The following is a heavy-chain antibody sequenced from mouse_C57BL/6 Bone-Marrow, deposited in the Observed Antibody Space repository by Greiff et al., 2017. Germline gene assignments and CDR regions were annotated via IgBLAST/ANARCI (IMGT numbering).Heavy chain of an antibody. CDR2: INPYNGGT. CDR1: GYTFTDYY. Sequence: VQLQQSGPVLVKPGASVKMSCKASGYTFTDYYMNWVKQSHGKSLEWIGVINPYNGGTSYNQKFKGKATLTVDKSSSTAYMELNSLTSEDSAVYYCARGGTAVVPWYIDVWGTGTTVTVSS. J-gene: IGHJ1*03. V-gene: IGHV1-19*01. D-gene: IGHD1-1*01. CDR3: ARGGTAVVPWYIDV.